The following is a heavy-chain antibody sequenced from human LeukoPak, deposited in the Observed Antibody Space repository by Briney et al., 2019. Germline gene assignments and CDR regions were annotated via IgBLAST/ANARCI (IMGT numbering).Heavy chain of an antibody. V-gene: IGHV4-38-2*02. CDR3: AREGYSSGRFDY. CDR1: GYSICSGYY. CDR2: IYLSGST. Sequence: SETLSLTCAVSGYSICSGYYWGWIGQPPGKGLEWIGSIYLSGSTYYNPSLKSRVTISVETSKNQFCLKLSSVTAADTAVYYCAREGYSSGRFDYWGQGTLVTVSS. D-gene: IGHD6-19*01. J-gene: IGHJ4*02.